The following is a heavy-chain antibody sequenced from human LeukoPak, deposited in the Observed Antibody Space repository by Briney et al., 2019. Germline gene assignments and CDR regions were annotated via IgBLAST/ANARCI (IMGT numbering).Heavy chain of an antibody. D-gene: IGHD1-26*01. CDR1: GFTFSSYW. CDR3: AREMPGGSYYD. V-gene: IGHV3-74*01. CDR2: INTDGSST. J-gene: IGHJ4*02. Sequence: GGSLRLSCAASGFTFSSYWMHWVRQAPGKGLVWVSRINTDGSSTSYADSVKGRFTISRDNAKNTLYLQMNSLRAEDTAVYYCAREMPGGSYYDWGQGTLVTVSS.